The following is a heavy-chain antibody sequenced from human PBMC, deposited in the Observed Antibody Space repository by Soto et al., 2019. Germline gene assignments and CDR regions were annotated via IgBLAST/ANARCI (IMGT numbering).Heavy chain of an antibody. V-gene: IGHV3-23*01. CDR2: ISGSGGST. J-gene: IGHJ3*02. Sequence: GGSLRLSCAASGFTFSSYAMSWVRQAPGKGLEWVSAISGSGGSTYYADSVKGRFTISRDNSKNTLYLQMNSLRAEDTAVYYCAISLRWSLTHDAFDIWGPGTMVTVSS. CDR3: AISLRWSLTHDAFDI. D-gene: IGHD2-15*01. CDR1: GFTFSSYA.